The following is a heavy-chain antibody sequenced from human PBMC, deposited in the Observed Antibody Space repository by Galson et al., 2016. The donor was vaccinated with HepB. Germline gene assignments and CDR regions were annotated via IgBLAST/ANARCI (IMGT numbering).Heavy chain of an antibody. CDR3: ARGFGAVTRNFFSYYAMDV. CDR2: MNPHSGHT. D-gene: IGHD3-3*01. CDR1: GYSFISSD. V-gene: IGHV1-8*01. Sequence: SVKVSCKASGYSFISSDINWVRQATGQGLEWMGWMNPHSGHTAYAQKFQGRVTMTWITSISTAYMELSSLRSEDTAVYYCARGFGAVTRNFFSYYAMDVWGQGTTVTVSS. J-gene: IGHJ6*02.